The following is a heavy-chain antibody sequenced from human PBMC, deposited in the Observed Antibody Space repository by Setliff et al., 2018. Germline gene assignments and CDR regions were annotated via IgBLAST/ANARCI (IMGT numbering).Heavy chain of an antibody. V-gene: IGHV1-3*03. CDR2: INAGNGGT. CDR3: ARGRPTANPYYYYYMDV. CDR1: GYTFTNYA. Sequence: ASVKVSCKASGYTFTNYAIHWVRQAPGQRLEWMGWINAGNGGTKYSQDFQGRVTITRDTSASTAYMDLSSLRSDDMAVYYCARGRPTANPYYYYYMDVWGKGTTVTAP. D-gene: IGHD4-4*01. J-gene: IGHJ6*03.